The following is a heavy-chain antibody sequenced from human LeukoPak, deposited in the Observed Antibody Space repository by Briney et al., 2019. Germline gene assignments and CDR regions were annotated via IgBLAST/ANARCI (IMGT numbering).Heavy chain of an antibody. Sequence: SETLSLTCAVYGGSFSGYYWSWIRQPPGKGLEWIGEINHSGSTNYNPSLKSRVTISVDTSKNQFSLKLSSVTAADTAVYYCVDSYYDFWSGYSSAFDIWGQGTMVTVSS. V-gene: IGHV4-34*01. CDR3: VDSYYDFWSGYSSAFDI. D-gene: IGHD3-3*01. CDR2: INHSGST. J-gene: IGHJ3*02. CDR1: GGSFSGYY.